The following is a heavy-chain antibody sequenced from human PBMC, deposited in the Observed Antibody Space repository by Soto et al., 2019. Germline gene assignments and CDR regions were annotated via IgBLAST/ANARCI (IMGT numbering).Heavy chain of an antibody. V-gene: IGHV4-31*01. CDR2: IYYSGST. CDR3: ARSLGVEAAGPLSY. J-gene: IGHJ4*02. CDR1: GGSISSGGYY. Sequence: PSEPLSLTCTVSGGSISSGGYYCSWIRQHPGKGLEWIGYIYYSGSTYYNPSLKSQVTISVDTSKNQFSLKLSSVTAADTAVYYCARSLGVEAAGPLSYWGQGTLVTVSS. D-gene: IGHD6-25*01.